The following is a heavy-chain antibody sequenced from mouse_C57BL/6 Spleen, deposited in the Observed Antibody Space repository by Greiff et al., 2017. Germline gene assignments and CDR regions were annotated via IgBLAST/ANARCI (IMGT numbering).Heavy chain of an antibody. CDR3: ARDSSGHYAMDY. V-gene: IGHV1-82*01. CDR2: IYPGDGDT. J-gene: IGHJ4*01. Sequence: QVQLQQSGPELVKPGASVQISCKASGYAFSSSWMNWVKQRPGKGLEWIGRIYPGDGDTNYNGKFKGKATLTADKSSSTAYMQLSSLTSEDSAVYFCARDSSGHYAMDYWGQGTSVTVSS. CDR1: GYAFSSSW. D-gene: IGHD3-2*02.